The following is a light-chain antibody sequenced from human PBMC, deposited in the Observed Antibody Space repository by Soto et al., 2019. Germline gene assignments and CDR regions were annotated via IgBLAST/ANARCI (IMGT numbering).Light chain of an antibody. CDR2: DAS. V-gene: IGKV3-11*01. Sequence: EIVLTQSPVTLSLSPGERATLSCRASQSINNYLAWYQQKPGQPPRLLIYDASNRATAMPGRFSGSGSGTDLTRTISSLEPQDSGVYYCKYRGFWPPGATFGGGTKVEIK. CDR1: QSINNY. CDR3: KYRGFWPPGAT. J-gene: IGKJ4*01.